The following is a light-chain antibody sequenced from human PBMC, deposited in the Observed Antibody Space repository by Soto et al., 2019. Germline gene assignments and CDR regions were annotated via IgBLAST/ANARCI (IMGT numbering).Light chain of an antibody. Sequence: AIQLTQSPSSLSASVGDRVTITCRASQGIGSSAFAWYQQKPGKPPNLLIYDVSNLQRGVPTRFSGSGSGTNFPLPTSSLQPENFATYYFQKFDTYPLTFAQGTRLDIK. J-gene: IGKJ5*01. V-gene: IGKV1-13*02. CDR2: DVS. CDR3: QKFDTYPLT. CDR1: QGIGSSA.